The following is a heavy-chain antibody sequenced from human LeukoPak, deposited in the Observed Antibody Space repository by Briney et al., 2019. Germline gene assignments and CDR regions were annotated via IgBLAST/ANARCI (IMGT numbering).Heavy chain of an antibody. CDR1: GFTFSNYE. CDR3: ASGDYYGSGKVSYGMDV. Sequence: GGSLRLSCVVSGFTFSNYEMNWVRQAPGKGLEWVSYISGVGTTKYYVDSVKGRFTISRDNAKNSLYLQMNSLRAEDTAVYYCASGDYYGSGKVSYGMDVWGQGTTVTVSS. CDR2: ISGVGTTK. D-gene: IGHD3-10*01. J-gene: IGHJ6*02. V-gene: IGHV3-48*03.